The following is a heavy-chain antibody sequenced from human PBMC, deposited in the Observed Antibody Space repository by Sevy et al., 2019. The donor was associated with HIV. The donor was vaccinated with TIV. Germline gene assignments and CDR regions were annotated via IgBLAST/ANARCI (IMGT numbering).Heavy chain of an antibody. V-gene: IGHV3-7*04. J-gene: IGHJ4*02. D-gene: IGHD5-12*01. CDR1: GFTFSSYW. CDR2: INQDGSEK. CDR3: ARALGGSDGY. Sequence: GGSLRLSCAASGFTFSSYWMHWVRQAPGKGLEWVANINQDGSEKYYVDSVKGGFTISRDNAKNSLFLQMNSLSAEDTAVYYCARALGGSDGYWGQGTLVTVSS.